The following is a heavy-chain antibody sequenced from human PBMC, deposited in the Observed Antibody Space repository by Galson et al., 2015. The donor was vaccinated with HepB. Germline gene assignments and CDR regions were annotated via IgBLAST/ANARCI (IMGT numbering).Heavy chain of an antibody. CDR3: ARVFRRSVAGHFDY. Sequence: SLRLSCAASGFTFGDYGMSWVRQAPGKGLEWVSGINWNGGSTGYADSVKGRFTISRDNAKNSLYLQMNSLRAEDTALYYCARVFRRSVAGHFDYWGQGTLVTVSS. J-gene: IGHJ4*02. CDR2: INWNGGST. D-gene: IGHD6-19*01. V-gene: IGHV3-20*04. CDR1: GFTFGDYG.